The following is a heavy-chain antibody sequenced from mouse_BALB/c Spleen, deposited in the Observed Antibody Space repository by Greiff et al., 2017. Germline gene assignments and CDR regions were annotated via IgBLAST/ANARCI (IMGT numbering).Heavy chain of an antibody. CDR1: GFNIKDTY. Sequence: VQLQQSGAELVKPGASVKLSCTASGFNIKDTYMHWVKQRPEQGLEWIGRIDPANGNTKYDPKFQGKATITADTSSNTAYLQLSSLTSEDTAVYYCARSYDYDGFAYGGQGTLVTVSA. D-gene: IGHD2-4*01. CDR3: ARSYDYDGFAY. J-gene: IGHJ3*01. CDR2: IDPANGNT. V-gene: IGHV14-3*02.